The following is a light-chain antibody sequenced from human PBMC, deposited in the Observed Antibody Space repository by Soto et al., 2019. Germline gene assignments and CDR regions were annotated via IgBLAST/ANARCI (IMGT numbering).Light chain of an antibody. Sequence: QSVLTQPASVSGSPGQSITISCTGTSSDVGGYNYVSWYQQHPGKAPKLMIYDVSNRPSGVSNRFSGSKSGNTASLTIFGLQAEDEADYYCSLYTSSSSPYGFGTGTKVTV. CDR3: SLYTSSSSPYG. J-gene: IGLJ1*01. V-gene: IGLV2-14*01. CDR2: DVS. CDR1: SSDVGGYNY.